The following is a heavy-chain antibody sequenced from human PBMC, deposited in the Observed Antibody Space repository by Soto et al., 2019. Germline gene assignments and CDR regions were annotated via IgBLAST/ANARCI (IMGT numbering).Heavy chain of an antibody. CDR2: IYWNDEQ. J-gene: IGHJ6*02. CDR1: GFSLTSGVVG. CDR3: AHRLPGPSGYDV. Sequence: QITLKESGPTLVKPTQTLTLTCTFSGFSLTSGVVGVGWIRQPPGEALEWLALIYWNDEQYYNPSLRNRLTIHRDTSKNQVVLTMTNMDPVDTATYYCAHRLPGPSGYDVWGQGTTVTVSS. V-gene: IGHV2-5*01. D-gene: IGHD6-13*01.